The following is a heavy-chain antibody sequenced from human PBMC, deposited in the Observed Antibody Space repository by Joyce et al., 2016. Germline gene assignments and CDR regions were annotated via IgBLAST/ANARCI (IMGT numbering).Heavy chain of an antibody. V-gene: IGHV3-48*01. CDR2: ISYGSGTI. J-gene: IGHJ6*03. CDR3: ARVWEGYFYYMDV. Sequence: EVQLVESGGGLVHPGGSLRLSCAASGFTFNDYAMNWVRQAPGKGLEGVAYISYGSGTIHYADSVEGRFTIFRDNPMNSLYLQMSSLRAEDTAVYYWARVWEGYFYYMDVWGKGTTVAVSS. D-gene: IGHD1-26*01. CDR1: GFTFNDYA.